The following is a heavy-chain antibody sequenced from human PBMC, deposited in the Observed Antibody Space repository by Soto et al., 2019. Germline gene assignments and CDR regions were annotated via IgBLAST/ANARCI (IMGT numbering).Heavy chain of an antibody. D-gene: IGHD2-21*02. V-gene: IGHV4-34*01. CDR3: ARGPTRRTAITPLIY. Sequence: QVQLQQWGAGLLKPSETLSLTCAVYGGSFSGYYWSWIRQPPGKGLEWIGEINHSGSTNYNPSLKSRVTISVDTSKNQVALKRSSVTAADTAVYYCARGPTRRTAITPLIYWGQGNLVTVSS. CDR2: INHSGST. CDR1: GGSFSGYY. J-gene: IGHJ1*01.